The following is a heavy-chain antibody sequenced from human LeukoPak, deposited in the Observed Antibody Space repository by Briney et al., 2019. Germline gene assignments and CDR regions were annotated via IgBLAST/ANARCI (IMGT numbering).Heavy chain of an antibody. CDR1: GYSFTSYW. J-gene: IGHJ1*01. CDR3: AISYYDILTGRTRPVAEYFQH. CDR2: IYPGDSDT. V-gene: IGHV5-51*01. D-gene: IGHD3-9*01. Sequence: PGESLKISCKGSGYSFTSYWIGWVRQMPGKGLEWMGIIYPGDSDTRYSPSFQGQVTISADKSISTAYLQWSSLKASDTAMYYCAISYYDILTGRTRPVAEYFQHWGQGTLVTVSS.